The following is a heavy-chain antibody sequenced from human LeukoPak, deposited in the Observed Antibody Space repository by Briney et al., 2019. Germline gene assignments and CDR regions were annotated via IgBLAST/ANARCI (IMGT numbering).Heavy chain of an antibody. J-gene: IGHJ4*02. CDR1: GGSISSSSSSYH. CDR3: ASDDY. Sequence: SETLSLTVSGGSISSSSSSYHWGWIRQPPGKGLEWIGSISYSGSTYYNPSLKSRVTISVDTSKNQLSLNLSSVTAADTAVYFCASDDYWGQGTLVTVSS. CDR2: ISYSGST. V-gene: IGHV4-39*01.